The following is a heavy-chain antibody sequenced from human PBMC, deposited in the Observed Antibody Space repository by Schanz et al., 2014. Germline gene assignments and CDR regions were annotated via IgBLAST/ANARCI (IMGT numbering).Heavy chain of an antibody. CDR1: GFTFADYY. CDR2: IKQDGSAK. D-gene: IGHD6-6*01. CDR3: AKGRGGTSSEGLDQYYGMDV. J-gene: IGHJ6*02. Sequence: VQLLESGGGLFKPGGSLRLSCAGSGFTFADYYMTWIRQAPGKGLEWVANIKQDGSAKNYVDSVKGRFTISRDNSKNMLYLQMNSLRGEDTAVYFCAKGRGGTSSEGLDQYYGMDVWGQGTTVTVSS. V-gene: IGHV3-7*01.